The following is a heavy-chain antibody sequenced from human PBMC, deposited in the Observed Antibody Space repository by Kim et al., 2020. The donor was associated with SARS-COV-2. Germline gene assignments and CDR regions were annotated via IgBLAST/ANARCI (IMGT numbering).Heavy chain of an antibody. CDR2: GDT. V-gene: IGHV1-2*02. CDR3: ARETVSSLDY. Sequence: GDTKYAQKFQGRVTMTRDPSISTAYMELSRPTPDDTAVYYCARETVSSLDYWGQGTLVTVSS. D-gene: IGHD1-20*01. J-gene: IGHJ4*02.